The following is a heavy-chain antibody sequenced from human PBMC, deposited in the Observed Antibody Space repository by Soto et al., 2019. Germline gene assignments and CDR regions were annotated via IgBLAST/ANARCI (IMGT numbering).Heavy chain of an antibody. J-gene: IGHJ6*02. CDR2: ISYDGSNK. CDR3: AKTLGGYYDILTGYYTYYYYGMDV. Sequence: VGSLRLSCAASGFTFSSYGMHWVRQAPGKGLEWVAVISYDGSNKYYADSVKGRFTISRDNSKNTLYLQMNSLRAEDTAVYYCAKTLGGYYDILTGYYTYYYYGMDVWGQGTTVTVSS. V-gene: IGHV3-30*18. CDR1: GFTFSSYG. D-gene: IGHD3-9*01.